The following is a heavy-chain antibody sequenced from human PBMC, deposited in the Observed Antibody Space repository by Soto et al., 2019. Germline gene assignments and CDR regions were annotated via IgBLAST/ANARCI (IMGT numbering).Heavy chain of an antibody. J-gene: IGHJ4*02. Sequence: GGSLRLSCTASGFTFGDYAMSWVRQAPGKGLEWVGFIRSKAYGGTTEYAASVKGRFTISRDDSKSIAYLQMNSLKTEDTAVYYCTRVGERFLEWLSNPQYYLVYLGQGTLVTVSS. CDR2: IRSKAYGGTT. CDR3: TRVGERFLEWLSNPQYYLVY. CDR1: GFTFGDYA. V-gene: IGHV3-49*04. D-gene: IGHD3-3*01.